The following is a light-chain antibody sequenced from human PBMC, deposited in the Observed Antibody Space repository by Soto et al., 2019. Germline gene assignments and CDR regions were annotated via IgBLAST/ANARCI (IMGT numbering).Light chain of an antibody. CDR1: SSDVGGYSY. CDR2: HVT. J-gene: IGLJ1*01. CDR3: SSYTSSTAYI. Sequence: QSALTQPASVSGSPGQSITISCTGTSSDVGGYSYVSWYQQHPGDAPKLMIYHVTNRPSGVSDRFSGSKSGNTASLTISGLQAEDEADYYCSSYTSSTAYIFGTGNKVTVL. V-gene: IGLV2-14*03.